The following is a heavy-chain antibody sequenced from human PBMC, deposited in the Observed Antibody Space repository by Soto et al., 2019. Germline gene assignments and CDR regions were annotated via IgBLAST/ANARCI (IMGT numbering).Heavy chain of an antibody. V-gene: IGHV3-30*18. CDR2: ISYDGSNK. CDR3: AKDLPPRITGTTGYFDY. D-gene: IGHD1-7*01. CDR1: GFTFSSYG. Sequence: QVQLVESGGGVVQPGRSLRLSCAASGFTFSSYGMHWVRQAPGKGLEWVAVISYDGSNKYYADSVKGRFTISRDNSKITLYLQMNSLRAEDTAVYYCAKDLPPRITGTTGYFDYWGQGTLVTVSS. J-gene: IGHJ4*02.